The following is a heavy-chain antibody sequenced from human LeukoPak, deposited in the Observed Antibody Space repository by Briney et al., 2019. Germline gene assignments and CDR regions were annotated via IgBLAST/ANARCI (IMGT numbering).Heavy chain of an antibody. J-gene: IGHJ3*02. CDR2: MNPNSGNT. V-gene: IGHV1-8*01. CDR1: GYTFTSYD. CDR3: ARYYYDSSKTVPSDAFDI. D-gene: IGHD3-22*01. Sequence: ASVRVSCKASGYTFTSYDINWVRQATGQGLEWMGWMNPNSGNTGYAQKFQGRVTITRNTSISTAYMELSSLRSEDTAVYYCARYYYDSSKTVPSDAFDIWGQGTMVTVSS.